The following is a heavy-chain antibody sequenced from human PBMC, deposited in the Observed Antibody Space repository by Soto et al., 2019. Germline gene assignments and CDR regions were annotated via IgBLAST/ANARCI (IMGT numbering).Heavy chain of an antibody. D-gene: IGHD3-3*01. CDR3: ARDIWSGDYKWFDS. CDR1: TVTINVHG. V-gene: IGHV3-30*03. J-gene: IGHJ5*01. Sequence: QPGGSLRLSCTSSTVTINVHGIQWVRQAPGKGLEWVAFISNDGRAQYYADSVKGRFTISRDYSKNTVDLQMNSLRNEETAVYYCARDIWSGDYKWFDSWGPGTLVTVSS. CDR2: ISNDGRAQ.